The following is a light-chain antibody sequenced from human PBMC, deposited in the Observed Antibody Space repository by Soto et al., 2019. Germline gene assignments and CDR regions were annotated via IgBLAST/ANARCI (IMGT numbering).Light chain of an antibody. CDR1: QSVSSN. V-gene: IGKV3-15*01. J-gene: IGKJ1*01. Sequence: EGVMTQSPATLSVSPGERATLSCRASQSVSSNLAWYQQKPGQAPRLLIYGASTRATGIPARFSGSGSGTEFTLTISSLQSEDFAVYYCQQYNNWPPWTFGQGTKVDIK. CDR2: GAS. CDR3: QQYNNWPPWT.